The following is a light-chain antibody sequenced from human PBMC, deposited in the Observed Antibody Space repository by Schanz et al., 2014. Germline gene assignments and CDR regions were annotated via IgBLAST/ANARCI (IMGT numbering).Light chain of an antibody. J-gene: IGLJ3*02. Sequence: QSALTQPASVSGSPGQSITISCTGTSSDVGGYNYVSWYQQHPGKAPKLMIYDVSDRPSGVSNRFSGSKSGNTASLSISGLQAEDESDYYGSSFTSTNTWVFGGGTKLTVL. CDR3: SSFTSTNTWV. V-gene: IGLV2-14*01. CDR2: DVS. CDR1: SSDVGGYNY.